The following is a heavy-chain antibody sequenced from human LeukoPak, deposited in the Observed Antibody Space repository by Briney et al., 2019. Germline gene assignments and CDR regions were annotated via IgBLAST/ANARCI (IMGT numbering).Heavy chain of an antibody. D-gene: IGHD3-10*01. V-gene: IGHV3-30*02. J-gene: IGHJ5*02. CDR3: VYYGSGIYWSPRDP. CDR2: ILYDGSNK. Sequence: PGGSLRLSCAASGFIFTHYDMHWVRQAPGKGLEWVAFILYDGSNKYYADSVKGRFTISRDNSKNTLFLQMDSLRAEDTAVYYCVYYGSGIYWSPRDPWGQGTLVTVSS. CDR1: GFIFTHYD.